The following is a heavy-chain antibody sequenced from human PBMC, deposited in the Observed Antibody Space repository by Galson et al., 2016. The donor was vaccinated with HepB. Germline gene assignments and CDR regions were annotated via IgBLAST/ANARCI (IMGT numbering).Heavy chain of an antibody. CDR1: GFTFNKAW. CDR3: ATLGFCGTTTCNF. CDR2: SKSKNDGGAI. D-gene: IGHD2-2*01. Sequence: SLRLSCAVSGFTFNKAWMNWVRQAPGKGLEWVGRSKSKNDGGAIDYAAPVEGRFTISRDDSRNSVYLQMDSLRADDTAVYFCATLGFCGTTTCNFWGQGTLVTVSS. J-gene: IGHJ4*02. V-gene: IGHV3-15*07.